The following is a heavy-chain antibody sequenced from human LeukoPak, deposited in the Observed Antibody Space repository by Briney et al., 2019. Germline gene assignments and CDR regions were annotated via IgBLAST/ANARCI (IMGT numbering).Heavy chain of an antibody. Sequence: WASVKVSCKASGYTFTGYYMHWVRQAPGQGLEWMGWINPNSGGTNYAQKFQGRVTMTRDTSISTAYMELSRLRSDDTAVYYCARGSRDIVVVPAAEPYFDYWGQGTLVTVSS. CDR1: GYTFTGYY. CDR3: ARGSRDIVVVPAAEPYFDY. J-gene: IGHJ4*02. CDR2: INPNSGGT. D-gene: IGHD2-2*01. V-gene: IGHV1-2*02.